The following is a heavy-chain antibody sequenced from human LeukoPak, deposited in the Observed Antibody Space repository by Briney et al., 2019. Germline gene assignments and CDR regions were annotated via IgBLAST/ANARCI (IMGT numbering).Heavy chain of an antibody. D-gene: IGHD5-12*01. V-gene: IGHV3-23*01. CDR2: ISGGGGT. CDR3: GRGGPPGYDPFDY. CDR1: GFTFSSYS. Sequence: GGSLRLSCAASGFTFSSYSMSWVRQAPGKGLEWVSGISGGGGTYYADSVKGRFTISRDNSKNTVYLQMNSLRVEDTAVYYCGRGGPPGYDPFDYWGQGTLVTVSS. J-gene: IGHJ4*02.